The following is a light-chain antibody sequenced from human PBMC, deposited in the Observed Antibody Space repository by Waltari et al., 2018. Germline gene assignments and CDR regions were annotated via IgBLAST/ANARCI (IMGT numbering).Light chain of an antibody. CDR2: AAS. J-gene: IGKJ5*01. CDR1: QGISSY. CDR3: QQYYSYSIT. V-gene: IGKV1-8*01. Sequence: AIRMTQSPSSLSASTGDRVTITCRASQGISSYLAWYQQKPGIAPKLLIYAASTLQSGVPSRFSGSGSGTDFTLTISCLQSEDFATYYCQQYYSYSITFGQGTRLEIK.